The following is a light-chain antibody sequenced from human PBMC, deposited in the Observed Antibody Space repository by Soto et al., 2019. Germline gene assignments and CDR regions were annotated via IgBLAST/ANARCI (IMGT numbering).Light chain of an antibody. J-gene: IGKJ5*01. CDR2: DAY. CDR3: KQYDNLPIT. Sequence: DIQMTQSPSALSASVGDRVTITCRASQSISSYLNWYQQKPGKAPKLLIYDAYNLETGVPSRFSGSGSGTDFTFTIRSLQPEDIATYYCKQYDNLPITFGQGTRLEIK. V-gene: IGKV1-33*01. CDR1: QSISSY.